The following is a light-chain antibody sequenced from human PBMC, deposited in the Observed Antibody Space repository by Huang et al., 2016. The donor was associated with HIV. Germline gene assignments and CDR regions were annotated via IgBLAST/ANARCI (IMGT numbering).Light chain of an antibody. CDR2: GAS. V-gene: IGKV3-15*01. Sequence: EIVMTQSPATLSVSPGERATLSCRASQSVSSNLAWYQQKPGQAPRLLIYGASTRATGIPARFIGSGSGTEFTLTISSLQSEDFAVYYCQQYNKWPRTFGQGTKVEIK. J-gene: IGKJ1*01. CDR1: QSVSSN. CDR3: QQYNKWPRT.